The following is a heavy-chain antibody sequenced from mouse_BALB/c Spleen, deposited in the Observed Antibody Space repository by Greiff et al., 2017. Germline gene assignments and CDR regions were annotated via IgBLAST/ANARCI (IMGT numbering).Heavy chain of an antibody. V-gene: IGHV5-12-1*01. CDR3: ARRFITTVGIYFDY. CDR2: ISSGGGST. CDR1: GFAFSSYD. Sequence: EVKLMESGGGLVKPGGSLKLSCAASGFAFSSYDMSWVRQTPEKRLEWVAYISSGGGSTYYPDTVKGRFTISRDNAKNTLYLQMSSLKSEDTAMYYCARRFITTVGIYFDYWGQGTTLTVSS. J-gene: IGHJ2*01. D-gene: IGHD1-1*01.